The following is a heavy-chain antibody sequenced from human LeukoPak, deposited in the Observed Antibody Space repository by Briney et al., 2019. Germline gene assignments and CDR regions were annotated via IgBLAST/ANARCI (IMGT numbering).Heavy chain of an antibody. Sequence: PSQTLSLTCTVSGGSISSGSYYWSWIRQPVGKGLEWIGRIYTSGSTNYNPSLKSRVTISVDTSKNQFSLKLSSVTAADTAVYYCARGRWATIDYWGQGTLVTVSS. CDR2: IYTSGST. V-gene: IGHV4-61*02. J-gene: IGHJ4*02. D-gene: IGHD1-1*01. CDR1: GGSISSGSYY. CDR3: ARGRWATIDY.